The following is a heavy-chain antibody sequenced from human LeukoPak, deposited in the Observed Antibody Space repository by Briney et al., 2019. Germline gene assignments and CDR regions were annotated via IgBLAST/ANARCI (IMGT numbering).Heavy chain of an antibody. CDR1: GGSISSSRYY. D-gene: IGHD6-13*01. CDR2: IYYSGST. Sequence: SETLSLTCTVSGGSISSSRYYWGWVRQPPGKGLVWIGTIYYSGSTYYNPSLKSRVTISVDTSKNQFSLKLSSVTAADTAVYYCARAPWVRAAAVYFDYWGQGTLVTVSS. J-gene: IGHJ4*02. V-gene: IGHV4-39*07. CDR3: ARAPWVRAAAVYFDY.